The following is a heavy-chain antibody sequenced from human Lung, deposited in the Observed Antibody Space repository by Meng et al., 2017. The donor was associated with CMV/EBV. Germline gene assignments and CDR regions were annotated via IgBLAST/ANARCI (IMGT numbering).Heavy chain of an antibody. V-gene: IGHV1-18*01. J-gene: IGHJ2*01. CDR3: ARDSRLWSFEL. Sequence: ASVKVSCKASGYTFSSYNINWVRQAPGQGLEWMGWSSAYNGNTNHAQKLQGRVTMTTDTSTSTAHMELRSLRSDDTAVYYCARDSRLWSFELWGRGTLVTVSS. D-gene: IGHD6-13*01. CDR1: GYTFSSYN. CDR2: SSAYNGNT.